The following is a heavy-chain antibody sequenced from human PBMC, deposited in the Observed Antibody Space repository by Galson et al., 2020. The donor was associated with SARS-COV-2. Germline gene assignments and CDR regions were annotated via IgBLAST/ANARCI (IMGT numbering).Heavy chain of an antibody. CDR2: IYSEGSST. V-gene: IGHV3-74*01. D-gene: IGHD2-8*01. J-gene: IGHJ4*02. Sequence: GGSLRLSCEASGFTFSSYWLHCVRQAPGNGLVWVSRIYSEGSSTSYADSVKGRFTISRDNAKSSVYLQLNSLRAEDTAVYYCARDGNYGVYYLYYWGQGTLVSVSS. CDR1: GFTFSSYW. CDR3: ARDGNYGVYYLYY.